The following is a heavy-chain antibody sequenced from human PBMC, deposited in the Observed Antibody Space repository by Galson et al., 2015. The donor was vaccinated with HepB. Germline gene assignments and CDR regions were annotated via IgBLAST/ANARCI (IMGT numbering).Heavy chain of an antibody. D-gene: IGHD1-26*01. J-gene: IGHJ3*02. CDR2: ISSSGSTI. CDR1: GFTFSSYG. V-gene: IGHV3-11*01. Sequence: SLRLSCAASGFTFSSYGMSWIRQAPGKGLEWVSYISSSGSTIYYADSVKGRFTISRDNAKNSLYLQMNSLRAEDTAVYYCARERGGDAWWELLGASDAFDIWGQGTMVTVSS. CDR3: ARERGGDAWWELLGASDAFDI.